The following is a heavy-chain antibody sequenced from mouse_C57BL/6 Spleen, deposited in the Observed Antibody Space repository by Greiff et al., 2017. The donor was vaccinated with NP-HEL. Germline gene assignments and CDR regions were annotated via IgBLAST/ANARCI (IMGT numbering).Heavy chain of an antibody. Sequence: EVKLMESGGGLVKPGGSLKLSCAASGFTFSDYGMHWVRQAPEKGLEWVAYISSGSSTIYYADTVKGRFTISRDNAKNTLFLQMTSLRSEDTAMYYCAIYGNFAYWGQGTLVTVSA. CDR3: AIYGNFAY. CDR1: GFTFSDYG. CDR2: ISSGSSTI. J-gene: IGHJ3*01. V-gene: IGHV5-17*01. D-gene: IGHD2-1*01.